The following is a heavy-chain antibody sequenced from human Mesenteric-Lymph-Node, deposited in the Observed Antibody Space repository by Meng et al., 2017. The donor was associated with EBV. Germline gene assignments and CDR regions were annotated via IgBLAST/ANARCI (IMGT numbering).Heavy chain of an antibody. V-gene: IGHV4-34*01. CDR2: INHSGGT. CDR3: ARGRDYDFWSGLFDY. Sequence: QVQLQQWGAGLLKPSETLSLTCAVDGGSFSGYYWSWIRQPPGKGLEWIGEINHSGGTNYNPSLKSRVTISVDTSKNQFSLKLSSVTAADTAVYYCARGRDYDFWSGLFDYWGQGTLVTVSS. CDR1: GGSFSGYY. J-gene: IGHJ4*02. D-gene: IGHD3-3*01.